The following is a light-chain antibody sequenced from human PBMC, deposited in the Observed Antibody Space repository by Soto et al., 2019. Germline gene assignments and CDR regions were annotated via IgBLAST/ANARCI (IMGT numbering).Light chain of an antibody. CDR3: QQYNNWPPWT. J-gene: IGKJ1*01. V-gene: IGKV3-15*01. CDR2: GAS. Sequence: EIVMTQSPATLSVSPGERATLSCRASQSVNTNLSWFRQTPGQAPRLLIYGASTRASGIPARFSGSGSGTEFTLTISSLQSEDFAVYYCQQYNNWPPWTFGQGTKVEIK. CDR1: QSVNTN.